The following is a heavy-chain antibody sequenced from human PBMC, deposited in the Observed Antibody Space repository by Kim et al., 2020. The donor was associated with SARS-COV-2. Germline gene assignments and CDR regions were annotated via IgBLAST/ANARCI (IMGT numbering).Heavy chain of an antibody. CDR3: ARDPFLAARPEEDAVDI. CDR2: ISYDGSNK. CDR1: GFTFSSYA. V-gene: IGHV3-30-3*01. Sequence: GGSLRLSCAASGFTFSSYAMHWVRQAPGKGLEWVAVISYDGSNKYYADSVKGRFTISRDNSKNTLYLQMNSLRAEDTAVYYCARDPFLAARPEEDAVDI. J-gene: IGHJ3*02. D-gene: IGHD6-6*01.